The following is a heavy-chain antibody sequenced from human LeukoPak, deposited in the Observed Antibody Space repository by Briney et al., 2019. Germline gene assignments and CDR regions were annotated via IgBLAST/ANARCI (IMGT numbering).Heavy chain of an antibody. CDR3: AREIGPRQLHLWGSAFDY. J-gene: IGHJ4*02. CDR1: GYTFTSYD. D-gene: IGHD5-18*01. CDR2: MNPNSGNT. Sequence: GASVKVSCKASGYTFTSYDINWVRQATGQGLEWMGWMNPNSGNTGYAQKFQGRVTTTRNTSISTAYMELSSLRSEDTAMYYCAREIGPRQLHLWGSAFDYWGQGTLVTVSS. V-gene: IGHV1-8*01.